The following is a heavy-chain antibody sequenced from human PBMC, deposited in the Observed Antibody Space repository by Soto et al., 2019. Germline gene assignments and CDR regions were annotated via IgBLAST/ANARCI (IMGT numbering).Heavy chain of an antibody. CDR2: IWYDGSNK. V-gene: IGHV3-33*01. J-gene: IGHJ4*02. CDR1: GFTFSSYG. CDR3: ARDYLKYSSSWYFVY. D-gene: IGHD6-13*01. Sequence: GGSLRLSCAASGFTFSSYGMHWVRQAPGKGLEWVAVIWYDGSNKYYADSVKGRFTISRDNSKNTLYLQMNSLRAEDTAVYYCARDYLKYSSSWYFVYWGQGTLVTVSS.